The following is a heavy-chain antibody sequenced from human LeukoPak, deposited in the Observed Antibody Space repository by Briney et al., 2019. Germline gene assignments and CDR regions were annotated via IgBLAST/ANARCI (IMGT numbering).Heavy chain of an antibody. Sequence: SGPTLVKPTQTLTLTCTFSGFLLSTTGVSVGWIRQPPGKALEGLALIYWDDDKRYSPSLKSRLTITKDTSKNQVVLTMTNMDPVDTATYYCAHYITIFGLDILRSTPNDAFDIWGQGTMVTVSS. CDR3: AHYITIFGLDILRSTPNDAFDI. CDR1: GFLLSTTGVS. J-gene: IGHJ3*02. D-gene: IGHD3-3*01. CDR2: IYWDDDK. V-gene: IGHV2-5*02.